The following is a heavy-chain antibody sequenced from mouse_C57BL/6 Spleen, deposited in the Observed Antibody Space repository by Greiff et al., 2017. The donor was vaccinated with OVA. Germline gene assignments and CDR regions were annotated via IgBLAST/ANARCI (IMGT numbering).Heavy chain of an antibody. D-gene: IGHD1-1*01. CDR3: ASYFYYYGSSYYYAMDY. Sequence: QVQLQQPGAELVKPGASVKMSCKASGYTFTGYWITWVKQRPGQGLEWIGAIYPGSGSTTYNEKFKSKATLTVDTSSSTAYMQLSSLTSEDSAVYYCASYFYYYGSSYYYAMDYWGQGTSVTVSS. V-gene: IGHV1-55*01. J-gene: IGHJ4*01. CDR2: IYPGSGST. CDR1: GYTFTGYW.